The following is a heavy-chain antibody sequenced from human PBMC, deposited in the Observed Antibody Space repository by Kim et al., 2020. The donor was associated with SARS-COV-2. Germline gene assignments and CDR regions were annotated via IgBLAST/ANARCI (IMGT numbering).Heavy chain of an antibody. D-gene: IGHD2-2*01. J-gene: IGHJ6*02. CDR2: ISAYNGNT. V-gene: IGHV1-18*01. CDR3: AREIVVVPAAMRGFQTETGGMDD. Sequence: ASVKVSCKASGYTFTSYGISWVRQAPGQGLEWMGWISAYNGNTNYAQKLQGRVTMTTDTSTSTAYMELRSLRSDDTAVYYCAREIVVVPAAMRGFQTETGGMDDWGQGTTVTVSS. CDR1: GYTFTSYG.